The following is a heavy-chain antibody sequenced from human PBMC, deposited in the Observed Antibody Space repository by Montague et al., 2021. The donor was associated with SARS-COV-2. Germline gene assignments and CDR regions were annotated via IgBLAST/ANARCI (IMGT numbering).Heavy chain of an antibody. D-gene: IGHD3-3*01. Sequence: SETLSLICTVSGGSISSYYWSWIRQPPGKGLEWIGYIYYSGSTNYNPSLKSRVTISVDTSKNQFSLKLSSVTAADTAVYYCARVSDFWSGYYTAVGAFDIWGQGTMATVSS. CDR2: IYYSGST. CDR3: ARVSDFWSGYYTAVGAFDI. V-gene: IGHV4-59*01. J-gene: IGHJ3*02. CDR1: GGSISSYY.